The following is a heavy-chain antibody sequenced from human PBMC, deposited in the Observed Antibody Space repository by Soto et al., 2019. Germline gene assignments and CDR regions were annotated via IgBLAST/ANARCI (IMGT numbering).Heavy chain of an antibody. CDR3: ARAPQAVGGACIWE. CDR1: GYTFTSYG. D-gene: IGHD3-16*01. V-gene: IGHV1-18*04. J-gene: IGHJ4*02. CDR2: ISGYNGDT. Sequence: QVQLVQSGAEVKKPGASVKVSCKASGYTFTSYGISWVRQAPGQGLEWMGWISGYNGDTNYAQKLPGRGNKHTDNTKGTAFMELRGLRSDDTAGYYRARAPQAVGGACIWEWGPGTLVTVSS.